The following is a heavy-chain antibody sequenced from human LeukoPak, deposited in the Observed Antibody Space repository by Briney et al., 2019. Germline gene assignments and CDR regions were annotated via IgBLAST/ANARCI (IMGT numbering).Heavy chain of an antibody. Sequence: QPGGSLRLSCAASGFTFSSYWMSWVRQAPGKGLEWVANIKQDGSEKYYADSVKGRFTISRDNAKNSLSLQMNSLRAEDTAVYYCAASGGMGDYWGQGTLVTVSS. D-gene: IGHD2-15*01. J-gene: IGHJ4*02. V-gene: IGHV3-7*03. CDR1: GFTFSSYW. CDR2: IKQDGSEK. CDR3: AASGGMGDY.